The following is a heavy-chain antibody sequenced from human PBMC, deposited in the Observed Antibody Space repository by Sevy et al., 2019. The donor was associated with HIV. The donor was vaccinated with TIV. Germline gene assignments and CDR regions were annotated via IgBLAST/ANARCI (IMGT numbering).Heavy chain of an antibody. CDR2: ITSSSNTI. J-gene: IGHJ5*02. V-gene: IGHV3-48*02. D-gene: IGHD3-10*01. CDR3: ARDRGRGEVALDL. Sequence: GGSLRLSCVASGFRFRDYRMNWVRQAPGKGLEWVSYITSSSNTINYGNSVKGRFTISRDNGRSSLYLQINSLRHEDTAVYYCARDRGRGEVALDLWGQGTLVTVSS. CDR1: GFRFRDYR.